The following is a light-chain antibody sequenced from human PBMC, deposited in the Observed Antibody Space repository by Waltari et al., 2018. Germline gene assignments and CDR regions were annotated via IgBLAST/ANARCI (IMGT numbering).Light chain of an antibody. Sequence: QTVVTQEPSLSVSPGGTVTLTCALSSGSLSSTSYASWYQQSPGQTPPTLVYKANILSSGVPDRFSGSVLGNKAVLIITGAQAEDESNYYCLLYMGSGIWVFGGGTKLTVL. J-gene: IGLJ3*02. V-gene: IGLV8-61*01. CDR1: SGSLSSTSY. CDR3: LLYMGSGIWV. CDR2: KAN.